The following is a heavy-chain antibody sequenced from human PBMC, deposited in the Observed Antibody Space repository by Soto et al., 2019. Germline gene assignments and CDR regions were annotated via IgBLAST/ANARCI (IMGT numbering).Heavy chain of an antibody. CDR2: IYYSGST. Sequence: SETLSLTCTVSGGSISSSSYYWGWIRQPPGKGLEWIGSIYYSGSTYYDPSLKSRVTISVDTSKNQFSLKLSSVTAADTAVYYCARSEGSSTWSNWFDPWGRGTLVTVSS. CDR1: GGSISSSSYY. CDR3: ARSEGSSTWSNWFDP. V-gene: IGHV4-39*01. J-gene: IGHJ5*02. D-gene: IGHD2-2*01.